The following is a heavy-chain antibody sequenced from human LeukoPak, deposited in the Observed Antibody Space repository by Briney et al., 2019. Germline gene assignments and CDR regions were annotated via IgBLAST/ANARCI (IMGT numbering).Heavy chain of an antibody. J-gene: IGHJ4*02. D-gene: IGHD4-23*01. CDR1: GFTFRNDD. V-gene: IGHV3-48*02. CDR3: AAYGGSTRGSFDY. Sequence: GGSLRLSCVASGFTFRNDDMGWVRQTPGKGVEWVSNIASGGGTPFYADYVQGRFTISRDNAKNSLYLQMNTLRDEDTAVYYCAAYGGSTRGSFDYWGQGTLVTVFS. CDR2: IASGGGTP.